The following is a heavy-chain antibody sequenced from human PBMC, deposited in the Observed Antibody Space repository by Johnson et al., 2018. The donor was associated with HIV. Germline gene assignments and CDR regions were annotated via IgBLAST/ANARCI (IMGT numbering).Heavy chain of an antibody. CDR3: TTALRGTVTRDGYILDAFDI. D-gene: IGHD5-24*01. V-gene: IGHV3-15*01. J-gene: IGHJ3*02. Sequence: MQLVESGGGLVQPGGSLRLSCAASGFTFSSYDMHWVRQATGKGLEWVGRIKRKIDGGTTDYAAPVKGRFTISRDDSRNTLYLQMNSLKTEDTAVYYCTTALRGTVTRDGYILDAFDIWGQGTMVTVSS. CDR1: GFTFSSYD. CDR2: IKRKIDGGTT.